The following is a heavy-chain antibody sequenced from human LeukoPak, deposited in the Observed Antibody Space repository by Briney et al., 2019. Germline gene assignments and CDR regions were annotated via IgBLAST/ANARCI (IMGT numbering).Heavy chain of an antibody. J-gene: IGHJ4*02. V-gene: IGHV3-23*01. D-gene: IGHD4-17*01. CDR2: ISGGGETT. CDR1: GFTFNNYA. CDR3: ARDYADYVGYFFFDY. Sequence: GESLKISCAASGFTFNNYAMNWVRQAPGKGLEWGSSISGGGETTYYADSAKGRFTISRDNSQNTLYLQMNSLRAEDTAVYYCARDYADYVGYFFFDYWGQGTLVTVSS.